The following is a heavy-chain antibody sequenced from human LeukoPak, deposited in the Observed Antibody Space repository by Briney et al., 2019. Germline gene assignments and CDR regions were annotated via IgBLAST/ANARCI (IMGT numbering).Heavy chain of an antibody. D-gene: IGHD6-19*01. CDR1: GGSISSYY. V-gene: IGHV4-59*12. J-gene: IGHJ4*02. CDR3: ARASAAVAGTPPHFDY. CDR2: IYYSGST. Sequence: PSETLSLTCTVSGGSISSYYWSWIRQPPGKGLEWIGYIYYSGSTNYNPSLKSRVTISVDKSKNQFSLKLSSVTAADTAVYYCARASAAVAGTPPHFDYWGQGTLVTVSS.